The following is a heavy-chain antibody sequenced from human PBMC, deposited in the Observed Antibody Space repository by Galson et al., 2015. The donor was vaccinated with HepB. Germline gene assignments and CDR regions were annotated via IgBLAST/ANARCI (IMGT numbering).Heavy chain of an antibody. D-gene: IGHD5-18*01. J-gene: IGHJ5*02. CDR1: GVSIGSTTSY. CDR3: ARPNGAYTPMVWIDL. V-gene: IGHV4-39*01. CDR2: IYYSGTP. Sequence: ETLSLTCTVSGVSIGSTTSYWGWIRQPPGKGLEWIASIYYSGTPYYNPSLKSRVSVSVDTSKNQFSLNLTSVTAADTAVYFCARPNGAYTPMVWIDLWGQGTLVTVSS.